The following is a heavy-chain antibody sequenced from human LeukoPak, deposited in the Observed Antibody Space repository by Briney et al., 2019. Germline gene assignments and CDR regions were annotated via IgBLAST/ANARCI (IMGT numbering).Heavy chain of an antibody. CDR1: GGSFSGYY. CDR3: ARDIGYCSGGSCYRTGIFDY. V-gene: IGHV4-34*01. D-gene: IGHD2-15*01. J-gene: IGHJ4*02. CDR2: INHSGST. Sequence: SETLSLTCAVYGGSFSGYYWSWIRQPPGKGLEWIGEINHSGSTNYNPSLKSRVTISVDKSKNQFSLKLSSVTAADTAVYYCARDIGYCSGGSCYRTGIFDYWGQGTLVTVSS.